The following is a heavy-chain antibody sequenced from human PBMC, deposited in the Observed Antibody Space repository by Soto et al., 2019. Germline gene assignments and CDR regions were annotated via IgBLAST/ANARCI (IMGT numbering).Heavy chain of an antibody. CDR2: INAGNGNT. CDR1: GYTFTSYA. J-gene: IGHJ4*02. D-gene: IGHD4-17*01. Sequence: GASVKVSCKASGYTFTSYAMHWVRQAPGQRLEWMGWINAGNGNTKYSQKFQGRVTITRDTSASTAYMELSSLRSEDTAVYYCARAKSVGTVTTSGYWGQGNLVTVSS. CDR3: ARAKSVGTVTTSGY. V-gene: IGHV1-3*01.